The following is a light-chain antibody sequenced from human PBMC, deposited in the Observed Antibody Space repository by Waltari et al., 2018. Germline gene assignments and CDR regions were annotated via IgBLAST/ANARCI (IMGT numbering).Light chain of an antibody. J-gene: IGKJ4*01. CDR2: SAT. CDR3: QQASSFPLI. CDR1: QGISRW. Sequence: DIQMTQSPSSVSASVGDRVTITCRASQGISRWLAWYQQKPGKAPKLLIYSATNLQSGVPSRFSGSGSGTEFTLTISSLQSEDVATYYCQQASSFPLIFGGGTKVDI. V-gene: IGKV1-12*01.